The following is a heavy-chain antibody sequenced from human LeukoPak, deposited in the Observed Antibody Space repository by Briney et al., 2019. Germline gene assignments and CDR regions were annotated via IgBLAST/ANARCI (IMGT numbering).Heavy chain of an antibody. D-gene: IGHD1-1*01. CDR2: ISSSGSTI. CDR1: GFTFSDYY. Sequence: GGSLRLSCAASGFTFSDYYMSWIRQAPGKGLEWVSYISSSGSTIYYADSVKGRFTISRDNAKNSLYLRMNSLRAEDTAVYYCARDGVRPNDAFDIWGQGTMVTVSS. CDR3: ARDGVRPNDAFDI. V-gene: IGHV3-11*01. J-gene: IGHJ3*02.